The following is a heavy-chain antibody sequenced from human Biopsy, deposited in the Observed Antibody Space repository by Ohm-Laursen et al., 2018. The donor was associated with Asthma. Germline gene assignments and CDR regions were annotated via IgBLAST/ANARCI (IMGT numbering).Heavy chain of an antibody. Sequence: SETLSLTCTVSGGSISSDYWSWLRQSPGKGLEGIGYIHNSGNTNYNPSLKSRVTISLDTSKNHFSLRLSFVTAADTAVYFCARGQGRGIQLWSLDPWGQGILVTVSS. CDR2: IHNSGNT. CDR3: ARGQGRGIQLWSLDP. CDR1: GGSISSDY. J-gene: IGHJ5*02. V-gene: IGHV4-59*01. D-gene: IGHD5-18*01.